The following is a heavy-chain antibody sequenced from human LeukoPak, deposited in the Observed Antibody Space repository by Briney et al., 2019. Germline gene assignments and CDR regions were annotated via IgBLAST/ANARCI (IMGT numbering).Heavy chain of an antibody. Sequence: PGGSLRLSCAASGFTFSSFAMSWVRQAPGKGLEWVSAISGSGGSTYYADSVKGRFTISRDNSKNTLYLQMNSLRAEDTAVYYCAKTSLNYDFWSAPEFWGQGTLVTVSS. D-gene: IGHD3-3*01. CDR3: AKTSLNYDFWSAPEF. CDR2: ISGSGGST. J-gene: IGHJ4*02. V-gene: IGHV3-23*01. CDR1: GFTFSSFA.